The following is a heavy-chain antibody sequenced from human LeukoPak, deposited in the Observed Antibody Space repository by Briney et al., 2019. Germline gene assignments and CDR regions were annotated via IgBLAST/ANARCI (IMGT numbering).Heavy chain of an antibody. Sequence: GGSLRLSCAASGFTFTSYAMTWVRQAPGKGLEWVSAISGSGGTTYYADSVKGRFTISRDNSKNTLYLQMNSLRAEDTALYYCGKRLGAQNTVIPGGYFDNGAQGPLVT. CDR3: GKRLGAQNTVIPGGYFDN. J-gene: IGHJ4*02. V-gene: IGHV3-23*01. CDR1: GFTFTSYA. D-gene: IGHD4-17*01. CDR2: ISGSGGTT.